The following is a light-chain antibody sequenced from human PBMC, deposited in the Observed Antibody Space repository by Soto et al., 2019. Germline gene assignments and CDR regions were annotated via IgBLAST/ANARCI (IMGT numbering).Light chain of an antibody. Sequence: QAVVTQPPSVSGAPGQRVTISCTGSSSNIGAGYDVHWYQQLPGTAPKLLIYGNSNRPSGVPDRFSGSKSGTSASLAITGLQAEEEADYYCQSYDSSLRVFGTGTKLTVL. CDR2: GNS. CDR3: QSYDSSLRV. CDR1: SSNIGAGYD. J-gene: IGLJ1*01. V-gene: IGLV1-40*01.